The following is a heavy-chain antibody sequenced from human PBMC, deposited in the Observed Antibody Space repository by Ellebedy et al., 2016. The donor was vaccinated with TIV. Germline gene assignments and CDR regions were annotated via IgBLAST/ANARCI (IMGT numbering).Heavy chain of an antibody. Sequence: SGPTLVXPTQTLTLTCTFSGFSLSTSGMCVSWIRQPPGKALEWLARIDWDDDKYYSTSLKTRLTISKDTSKNQVVLTMTNVDPVDTATYYCARAVAGTDYYYGMDVWGQGTTVTVSS. CDR3: ARAVAGTDYYYGMDV. CDR2: IDWDDDK. CDR1: GFSLSTSGMC. D-gene: IGHD6-19*01. J-gene: IGHJ6*02. V-gene: IGHV2-70*11.